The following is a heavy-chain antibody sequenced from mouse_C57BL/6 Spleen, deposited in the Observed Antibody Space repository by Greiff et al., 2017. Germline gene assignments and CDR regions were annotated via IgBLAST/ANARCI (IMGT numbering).Heavy chain of an antibody. Sequence: VQLQQSGAELVRPGTSVKLSCKASGYTFTSYWMHWVKQRPGQGLEWIGVIDPSGSFTNYNQKFKGKATLTVDTSSSTAYMQLSSLTSEDSAVYYCARGDSVPGGSAYWGQGTILTVSA. CDR2: IDPSGSFT. CDR3: ARGDSVPGGSAY. CDR1: GYTFTSYW. J-gene: IGHJ3*01. D-gene: IGHD2-13*01. V-gene: IGHV1-59*01.